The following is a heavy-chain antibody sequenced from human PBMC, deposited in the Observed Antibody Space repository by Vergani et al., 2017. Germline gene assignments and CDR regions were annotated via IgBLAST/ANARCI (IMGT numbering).Heavy chain of an antibody. J-gene: IGHJ3*01. CDR3: AKDMFDFWCDYRGSVFDF. CDR2: ISWNSDKR. V-gene: IGHV3-9*01. CDR1: GFRFDDFA. D-gene: IGHD3-3*01. Sequence: LVESGGGVGHLGGSLTLSCVISGFRFDDFAMHWVRQAPGKSLEWVSGISWNSDKRDYADSVKGRFLIFRDNAKNSVELQILRLRPEDTGVYYCAKDMFDFWCDYRGSVFDFWGRGTMV.